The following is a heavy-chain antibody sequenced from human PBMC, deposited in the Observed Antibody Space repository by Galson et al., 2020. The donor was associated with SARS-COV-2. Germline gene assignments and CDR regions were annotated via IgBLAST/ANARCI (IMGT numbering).Heavy chain of an antibody. D-gene: IGHD5-12*01. V-gene: IGHV3-23*01. Sequence: GGSLRLSCAASGFTFSSYAMSWVRQAPGKGLEWVSAISGSGGSTYYADSVKGRFTISRDNSKNTLYLQMNSLRAEDTAVYYCAKDPCGYDLYYYYYGMDVWGQGTTVTVSS. CDR1: GFTFSSYA. CDR2: ISGSGGST. CDR3: AKDPCGYDLYYYYYGMDV. J-gene: IGHJ6*02.